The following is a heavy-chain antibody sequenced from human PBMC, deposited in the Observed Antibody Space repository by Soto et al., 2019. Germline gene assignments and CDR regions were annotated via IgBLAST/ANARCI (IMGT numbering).Heavy chain of an antibody. CDR1: GFIFSDFG. Sequence: GESLKISCAASGFIFSDFGMTWVRQAPGKGLEWVSYISISGSTVYYADSVKGRFTISRDNAKNSLYLQMNSLRDEDTAVYYCARVTSGTLDYWGQGTLVTVSS. V-gene: IGHV3-48*02. CDR3: ARVTSGTLDY. J-gene: IGHJ4*02. D-gene: IGHD1-1*01. CDR2: ISISGSTV.